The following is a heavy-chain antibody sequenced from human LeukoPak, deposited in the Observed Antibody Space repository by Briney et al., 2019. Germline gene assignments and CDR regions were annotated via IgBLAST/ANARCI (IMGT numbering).Heavy chain of an antibody. CDR3: VRGPYGSGSYR. Sequence: GGSLRLSCVASGFTFSDYYMSWIRQAPGKGLEWVSYISSSSSYTNYADSVKGRFTISRDNARNSLYLQMNSLRAEDTAVYYCVRGPYGSGSYRWGQGTLVTVSA. CDR1: GFTFSDYY. J-gene: IGHJ4*02. CDR2: ISSSSSYT. V-gene: IGHV3-11*06. D-gene: IGHD3-10*01.